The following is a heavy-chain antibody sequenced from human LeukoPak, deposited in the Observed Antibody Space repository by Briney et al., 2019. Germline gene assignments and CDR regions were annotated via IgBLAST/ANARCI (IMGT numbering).Heavy chain of an antibody. CDR2: IYYSGST. CDR1: GGSFSGHY. CDR3: ARDSSWYYFDY. D-gene: IGHD6-13*01. V-gene: IGHV4-34*01. J-gene: IGHJ4*02. Sequence: SETLSLTCAVYGGSFSGHYWSWIRQPPGKGLEWIGSIYYSGSTYYNPSLKSRVTISVDTSKNQFSLKLSSVTAADTAVYYCARDSSWYYFDYWGQGTLVTVSS.